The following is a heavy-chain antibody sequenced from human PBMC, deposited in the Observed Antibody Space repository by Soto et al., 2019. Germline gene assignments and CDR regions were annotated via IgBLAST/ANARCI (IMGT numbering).Heavy chain of an antibody. Sequence: SETLSLTCTFSGGSISSYYWSWIRQPPGKGLEWIGYIYSSGSTNYNPSVKSRVTISVDTSKNQFSLKLSSVTAADTAVYYCARRQGSSGWYVDYWGQGALVTVSS. CDR2: IYSSGST. CDR1: GGSISSYY. D-gene: IGHD6-19*01. CDR3: ARRQGSSGWYVDY. J-gene: IGHJ4*02. V-gene: IGHV4-59*08.